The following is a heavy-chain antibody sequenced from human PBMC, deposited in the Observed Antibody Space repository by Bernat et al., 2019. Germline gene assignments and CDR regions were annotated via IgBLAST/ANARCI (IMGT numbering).Heavy chain of an antibody. Sequence: EVQLVESGGGLVQPGGSLRLSCAASGFTFSSYEMNWVRQAPGKGLEWVSLITRGANAMYYTDSVKGRFTISRDNAKNSLYLQMNSLRVEDTAVYCCAKQDYGGELAYWGQGTLVTVSS. CDR1: GFTFSSYE. J-gene: IGHJ4*02. V-gene: IGHV3-48*03. CDR2: ITRGANAM. CDR3: AKQDYGGELAY. D-gene: IGHD4-17*01.